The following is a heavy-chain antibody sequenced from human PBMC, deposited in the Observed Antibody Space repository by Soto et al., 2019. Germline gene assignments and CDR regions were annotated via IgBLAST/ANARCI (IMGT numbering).Heavy chain of an antibody. CDR3: ARPRSSGYAGEFDY. Sequence: SETLSLTCTVSGGSISPYYWSWIRQPPGKGLEWIGFIYYSGSTNYNPSLKSRVTISVDTSQNQSSLMLTSVTAADTAVYYCARPRSSGYAGEFDYWGQGTLVTVSS. J-gene: IGHJ4*02. V-gene: IGHV4-59*01. CDR1: GGSISPYY. CDR2: IYYSGST. D-gene: IGHD3-22*01.